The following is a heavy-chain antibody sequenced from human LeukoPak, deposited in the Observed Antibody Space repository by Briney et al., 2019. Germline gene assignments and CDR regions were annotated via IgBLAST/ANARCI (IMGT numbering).Heavy chain of an antibody. CDR1: GFTFDDYA. CDR3: AKSGQIYYYYMDV. CDR2: ITWDGVST. D-gene: IGHD1-26*01. J-gene: IGHJ6*03. Sequence: GGSLRLSCAASGFTFDDYAMHWVRHAPGKGLEWVSLITWDGVSTYYADSVKGRFTISRDNSKNSLYLQMNSLRAEDTALYYCAKSGQIYYYYMDVWGKGTTVTVSS. V-gene: IGHV3-43D*03.